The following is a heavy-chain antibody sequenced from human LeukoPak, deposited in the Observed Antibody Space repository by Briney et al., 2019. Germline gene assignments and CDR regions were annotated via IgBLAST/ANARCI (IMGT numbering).Heavy chain of an antibody. CDR2: ISAYNGRT. V-gene: IGHV1-18*01. CDR1: GYIFINHG. J-gene: IGHJ5*01. CDR3: GRWAPNPNDS. Sequence: APVKVSCKASGYIFINHGISWVRQAPGQGLEWMGWISAYNGRTEYAPKFQDRVTMTTDTSTTTAYMELRSLTSDDTAVYYCGRWAPNPNDSWGQGTLVTVS.